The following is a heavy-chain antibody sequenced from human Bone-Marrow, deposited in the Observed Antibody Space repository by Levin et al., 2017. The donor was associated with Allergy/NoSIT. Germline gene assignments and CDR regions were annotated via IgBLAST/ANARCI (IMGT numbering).Heavy chain of an antibody. CDR3: ARDGKGSGDAIDI. CDR1: GFTLSNHE. Sequence: GGSLRLSCEASGFTLSNHEMHWVRQAPGKGLEWVSYISNSGTTTYYGDSVMGRFTISRDNAKNSLYLQMNSLRAEDTAIYYCARDGKGSGDAIDIWGQGTMVTVSS. CDR2: ISNSGTTT. V-gene: IGHV3-48*03. D-gene: IGHD1-14*01. J-gene: IGHJ3*02.